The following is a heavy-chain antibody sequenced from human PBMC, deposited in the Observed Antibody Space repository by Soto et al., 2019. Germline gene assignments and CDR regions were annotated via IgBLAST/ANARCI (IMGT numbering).Heavy chain of an antibody. D-gene: IGHD6-13*01. CDR3: ARHALGYNNWFDP. CDR2: IYYSGST. J-gene: IGHJ5*02. V-gene: IGHV4-39*01. CDR1: GGSISSSSYY. Sequence: QLQLQESGPGLVKPSETLSLTCTVSGGSISSSSYYWGWIRQPPGKGLEWIGSIYYSGSTYYNPSLKSRVTISVDTAKNQFSPQLSSVTAADTAVYYCARHALGYNNWFDPWGQGTLVTVSS.